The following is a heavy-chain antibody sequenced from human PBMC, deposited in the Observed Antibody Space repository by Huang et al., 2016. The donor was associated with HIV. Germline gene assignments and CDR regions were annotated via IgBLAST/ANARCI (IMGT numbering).Heavy chain of an antibody. D-gene: IGHD6-6*01. CDR3: ASASIAARRWFDP. CDR2: IYYSGST. V-gene: IGHV4-59*01. Sequence: QVQLQESGPGLVKPSETLSLTCTVSGGSMSSYYWSWIRQPPGKGLEWIGYIYYSGSTNVNPSLKSRVTIAVDTSKNQFSLRLSSVTAADTAVYYCASASIAARRWFDPWGQGSLVTVSS. CDR1: GGSMSSYY. J-gene: IGHJ5*02.